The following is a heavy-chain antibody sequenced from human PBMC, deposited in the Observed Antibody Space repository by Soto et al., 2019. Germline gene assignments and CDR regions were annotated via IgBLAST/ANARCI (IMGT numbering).Heavy chain of an antibody. V-gene: IGHV3-23*01. J-gene: IGHJ4*02. Sequence: EVQLLESGGGLVQPGGSLRLSCSASGFSFSNHAMSWVRQAPGKGLEWFSAIIDDGGRAYYADSVKGRFTICRDNYRNTLSLQLNSLRAEDTAVYYCAREKMEQWIVGGYLDYWGQGTQVTVSS. CDR2: IIDDGGRA. CDR1: GFSFSNHA. CDR3: AREKMEQWIVGGYLDY. D-gene: IGHD1-1*01.